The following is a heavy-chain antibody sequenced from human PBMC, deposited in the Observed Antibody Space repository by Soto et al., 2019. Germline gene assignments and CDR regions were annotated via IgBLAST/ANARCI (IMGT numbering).Heavy chain of an antibody. D-gene: IGHD6-6*01. CDR2: MYYSGSTYYSGST. J-gene: IGHJ5*02. CDR1: GGSISSYY. V-gene: IGHV4-59*01. Sequence: QVQLQESGPGLVKPSETLSLTCTVSGGSISSYYWSWIRQPPGKGLEWIGYMYYSGSTYYSGSTNYNPSLKSRVTIAVDTPKNQFSLKLSSVTAADTAVYYCARHGSSSFDPWGQGTLVTVSS. CDR3: ARHGSSSFDP.